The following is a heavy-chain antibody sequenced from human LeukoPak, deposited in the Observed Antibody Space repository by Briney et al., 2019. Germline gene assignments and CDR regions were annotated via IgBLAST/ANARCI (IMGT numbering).Heavy chain of an antibody. V-gene: IGHV3-23*01. CDR1: GFTFSDYA. CDR2: IRGTGGTT. J-gene: IGHJ3*01. D-gene: IGHD4-17*01. CDR3: GKDPNGDYVGGFDF. Sequence: GGSLRLSCAASGFTFSDYALIWVRQAPGKGLEWISAIRGTGGTTYYADSVKGRCTISRDNSRNTMYLQMNSLRAEDTALYFCGKDPNGDYVGGFDFWGPGTMVTVSS.